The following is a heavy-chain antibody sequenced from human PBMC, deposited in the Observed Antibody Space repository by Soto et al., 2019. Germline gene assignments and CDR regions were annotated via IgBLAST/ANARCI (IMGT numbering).Heavy chain of an antibody. V-gene: IGHV4-38-2*01. Sequence: NPSETLSLTCAVSGFFISSGNYWGWIRKPPGKGLEWIGSIFHGGNTYYNPSLKSRVTISVDMSKNQFSLKLNSVTAADTAVYYCARARRYDAFDVWGQGTVVTVSS. J-gene: IGHJ3*01. CDR2: IFHGGNT. CDR3: ARARRYDAFDV. CDR1: GFFISSGNY.